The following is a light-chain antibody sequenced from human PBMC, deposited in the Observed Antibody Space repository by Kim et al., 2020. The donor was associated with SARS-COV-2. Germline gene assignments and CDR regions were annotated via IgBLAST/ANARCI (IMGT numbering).Light chain of an antibody. V-gene: IGKV3-15*01. J-gene: IGKJ1*01. Sequence: SMSPGERATLFCRASQSVSSDLAWYQQRPGQAPRLLIFDASTRATGIPAGFSGSGSGTDFNLTISSLQSEDFAFYYCQQYNDWPRTFGQGTKVEI. CDR3: QQYNDWPRT. CDR2: DAS. CDR1: QSVSSD.